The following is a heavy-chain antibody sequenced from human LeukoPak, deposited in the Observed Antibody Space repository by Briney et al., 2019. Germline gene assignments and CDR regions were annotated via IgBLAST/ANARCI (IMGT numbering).Heavy chain of an antibody. D-gene: IGHD6-19*01. Sequence: GRSLRLSCAASGFTFTTYAMTSVRHAPEKGLEWVSGISGSGGNTYYAASVKGRFTISRDNSKNTLSLQMNSLRAEDPATYSGAKDMRGSGPYTFDYWGQGNLVTVSS. V-gene: IGHV3-23*01. CDR2: ISGSGGNT. CDR1: GFTFTTYA. J-gene: IGHJ4*02. CDR3: AKDMRGSGPYTFDY.